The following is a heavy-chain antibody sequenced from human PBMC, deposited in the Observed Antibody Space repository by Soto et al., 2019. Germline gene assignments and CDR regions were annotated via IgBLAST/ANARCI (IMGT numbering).Heavy chain of an antibody. CDR3: ARGGGLRFLEWLPLDY. CDR2: IYYSGST. CDR1: GGSISSGDYY. D-gene: IGHD3-3*01. Sequence: SETLSLTCTVSGGSISSGDYYWSWIRQPPGKGLEWIGYIYYSGSTYYNPSLKSRVTISVDTSKNQFSLKLSSVTAADTAVYYCARGGGLRFLEWLPLDYWGQGTLVTVSS. V-gene: IGHV4-30-4*01. J-gene: IGHJ4*02.